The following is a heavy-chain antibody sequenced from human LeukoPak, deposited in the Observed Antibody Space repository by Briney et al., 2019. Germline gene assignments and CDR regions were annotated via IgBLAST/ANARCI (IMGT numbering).Heavy chain of an antibody. CDR3: ARHLYSESYYF. J-gene: IGHJ4*02. CDR2: IYYSGST. Sequence: KSSETLSLTCTVSGGSISSYYWSWIRQPPGKGLEWIGYIYYSGSTNYNPSLKSRVTISVDTSKNQFSLKLSSVTAADTAVYYCARHLYSESYYFWGQGTLVTVSS. CDR1: GGSISSYY. D-gene: IGHD1-26*01. V-gene: IGHV4-59*01.